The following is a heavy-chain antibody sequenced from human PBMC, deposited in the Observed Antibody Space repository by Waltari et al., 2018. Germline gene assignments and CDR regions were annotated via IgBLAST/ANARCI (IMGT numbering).Heavy chain of an antibody. CDR3: AKDRLYYGMDV. CDR1: GFTFSTYA. CDR2: ISGRGGIT. Sequence: EVQLLESGGGLVQPGGSLRLACAASGFTFSTYAMNWVRQAPGRGVEWGSTISGRGGITYYADSVKGRFTISRDNSKNTQYLQMNSLRAEDSAVYYCAKDRLYYGMDVWGQGTTVTVSS. J-gene: IGHJ6*02. V-gene: IGHV3-23*01.